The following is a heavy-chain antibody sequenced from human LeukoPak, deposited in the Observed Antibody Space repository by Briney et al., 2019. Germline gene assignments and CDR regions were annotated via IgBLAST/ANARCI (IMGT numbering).Heavy chain of an antibody. J-gene: IGHJ4*02. CDR3: VGTIASRGSEY. V-gene: IGHV3-74*01. D-gene: IGHD6-6*01. CDR2: LPPDELGI. Sequence: GGSLRLSCAASGFTFTNYCMHWVRQAPGMGLVWVSRLPPDELGIIYADSVKGRFTVSRDNAKNTVYLQMNNLRVDDTAMYYCVGTIASRGSEYWGQGALVTVSS. CDR1: GFTFTNYC.